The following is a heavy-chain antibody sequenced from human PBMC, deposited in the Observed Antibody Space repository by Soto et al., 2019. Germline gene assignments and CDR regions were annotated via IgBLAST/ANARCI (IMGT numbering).Heavy chain of an antibody. CDR2: MNSDGSII. V-gene: IGHV3-74*01. CDR3: VTGWSEL. CDR1: EFTFISSW. J-gene: IGHJ4*02. Sequence: GGSLILSCVVSEFTFISSWMHWVLQGPGKGLVWVSRMNSDGSIINYADSVKGRFTTSRDNAKNMLYLQMNSLRAEDTALDYCVTGWSELWVRGTLVTV. D-gene: IGHD2-15*01.